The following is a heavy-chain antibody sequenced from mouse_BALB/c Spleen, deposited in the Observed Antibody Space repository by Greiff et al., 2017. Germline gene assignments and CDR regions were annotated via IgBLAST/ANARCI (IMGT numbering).Heavy chain of an antibody. D-gene: IGHD4-1*01. CDR2: IWTGGGT. Sequence: VHLVESGPGLVAPSQSLSITCTVSGFSLTSYDISWIRQPPGKGLEWLGVIWTGGGTNYNSAFMSRLSISKDNSKSQVFLKMNSLQTDDTAIYYCVRDWDGFAYWGQGTLVTVSA. J-gene: IGHJ3*01. CDR3: VRDWDGFAY. CDR1: GFSLTSYD. V-gene: IGHV2-9-2*01.